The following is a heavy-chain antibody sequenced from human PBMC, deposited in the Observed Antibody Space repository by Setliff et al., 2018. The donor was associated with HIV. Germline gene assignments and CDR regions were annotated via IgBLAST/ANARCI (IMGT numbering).Heavy chain of an antibody. D-gene: IGHD4-17*01. CDR1: GYNFENYA. CDR2: INANSGSP. CDR3: ARGLYGDYGGDLNWLDP. V-gene: IGHV7-4-1*02. J-gene: IGHJ5*02. Sequence: ASVKVSCKTSGYNFENYAINWVRQAPGQGLEWMGWINANSGSPTYAQAFTGRFFFSVDTAVATAYLQINNLKTDDTAVYFCARGLYGDYGGDLNWLDPWGHGTRVTVSS.